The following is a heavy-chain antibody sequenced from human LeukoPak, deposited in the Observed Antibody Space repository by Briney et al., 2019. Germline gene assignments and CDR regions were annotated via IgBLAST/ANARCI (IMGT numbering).Heavy chain of an antibody. D-gene: IGHD6-13*01. CDR2: IYYSGST. CDR3: ARAPLGSWPFDY. V-gene: IGHV4-31*03. CDR1: GGSISSGGYY. Sequence: SETLSLTCTVSGGSISSGGYYWSWIRQHPGKGLEWIGYIYYSGSTYYNPSLKSRVTISVDTSKNQFSLKLSSVAAADTAVYYCARAPLGSWPFDYWGQGTLVTVSS. J-gene: IGHJ4*02.